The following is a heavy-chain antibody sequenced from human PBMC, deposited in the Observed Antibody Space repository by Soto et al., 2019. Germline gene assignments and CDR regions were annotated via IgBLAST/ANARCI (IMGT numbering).Heavy chain of an antibody. Sequence: LRLSCAASGFTFSSYGMHWVRQAPGKGLEWVAVISYDGSNKYYADSVKGRFTISRDNSKNTLYLQMNSLRAEDTAVYYCAKDPAAVAVNWFDPWGQGTLVTVSS. CDR3: AKDPAAVAVNWFDP. V-gene: IGHV3-30*18. D-gene: IGHD6-19*01. J-gene: IGHJ5*02. CDR2: ISYDGSNK. CDR1: GFTFSSYG.